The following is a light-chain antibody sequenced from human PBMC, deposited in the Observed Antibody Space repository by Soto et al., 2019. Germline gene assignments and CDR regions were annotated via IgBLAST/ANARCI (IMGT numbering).Light chain of an antibody. V-gene: IGKV3-20*01. Sequence: EIVLTQSPVALALSPAERSPLSCRASQSLSSSFLAWYQQKPGQAPRLIIYGASSRAAGIPDRFSGSGSGTDFTLTISSLEPEDFAVYYCHQFATTRSFGQGTKV. J-gene: IGKJ1*01. CDR3: HQFATTRS. CDR2: GAS. CDR1: QSLSSSF.